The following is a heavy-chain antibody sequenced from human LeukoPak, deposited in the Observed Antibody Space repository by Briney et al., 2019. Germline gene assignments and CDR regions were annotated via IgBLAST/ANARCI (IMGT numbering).Heavy chain of an antibody. Sequence: PGGSLRLSCAASGFTFSSYAMSWVRQAPGKGLEWVSAISGSGGSTYYADSVKGRFTISRDNSKNTLYLQMNSLRAEDTAVYYCAKDLSLVDSSSWYVSSLSGTEYSYYYMDVWDKGTMVTVSS. D-gene: IGHD6-13*01. V-gene: IGHV3-23*01. CDR3: AKDLSLVDSSSWYVSSLSGTEYSYYYMDV. CDR2: ISGSGGST. CDR1: GFTFSSYA. J-gene: IGHJ6*03.